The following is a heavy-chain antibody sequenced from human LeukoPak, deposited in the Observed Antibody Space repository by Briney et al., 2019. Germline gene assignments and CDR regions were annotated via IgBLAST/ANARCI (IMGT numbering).Heavy chain of an antibody. J-gene: IGHJ4*02. D-gene: IGHD5-24*01. V-gene: IGHV1-2*02. CDR2: INPNSGGT. CDR1: GYXFTGYY. CDR3: ARAHPPEMATISY. Sequence: ASVKVSCKASGYXFTGYYIHWVRQAPGQGLEWMGWINPNSGGTNYAQKFQGRVTMTRDTSISTAYMELSRLRSDDTAVYYCARAHPPEMATISYWGQGTLVTVSS.